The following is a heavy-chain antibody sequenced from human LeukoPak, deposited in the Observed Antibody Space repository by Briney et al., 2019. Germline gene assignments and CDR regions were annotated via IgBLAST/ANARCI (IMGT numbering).Heavy chain of an antibody. V-gene: IGHV1-18*01. CDR2: VSAYNGNP. D-gene: IGHD2-8*01. Sequence: ASVKVSCKACGYSFTSSGISWVRQAPGQGLEWLGWVSAYNGNPNYAQKFQVRVTMTTDTSTSTAYMELRSLRSDDTAVYYCARVDRRAPPILPINGENNWFDPWGQRTLVTVSS. CDR3: ARVDRRAPPILPINGENNWFDP. CDR1: GYSFTSSG. J-gene: IGHJ5*02.